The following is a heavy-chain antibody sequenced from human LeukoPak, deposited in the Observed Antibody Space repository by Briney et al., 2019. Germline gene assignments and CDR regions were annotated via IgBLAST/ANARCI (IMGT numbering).Heavy chain of an antibody. D-gene: IGHD2-2*01. J-gene: IGHJ4*02. CDR2: ITNTGGST. CDR1: GSTFSSYA. Sequence: PGGSLRLSCAASGSTFSSYARSWVRQAPGKGLEWVSAITNTGGSTYYADSVKGRFTISRDKSKNTLYLQMNSLRAEDTAIYYCARPQAPIDCSRTSCYGFDYWGQGTLVTVSS. V-gene: IGHV3-23*01. CDR3: ARPQAPIDCSRTSCYGFDY.